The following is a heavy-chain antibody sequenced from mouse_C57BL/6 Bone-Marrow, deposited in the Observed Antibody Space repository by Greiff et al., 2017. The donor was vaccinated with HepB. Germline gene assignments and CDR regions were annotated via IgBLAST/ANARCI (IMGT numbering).Heavy chain of an antibody. D-gene: IGHD4-1*01. J-gene: IGHJ2*01. CDR2: IWRGGST. CDR1: GFSFTSYG. Sequence: QVQLQQSGPGLVQPSQSLSITCTVSGFSFTSYGVHWVRQSPGKGLEWLGVIWRGGSTDYNAAFMSRLSITKDNSKSQVFFKMNSLQADDTAIYYCAKNGELGPAYYFDYWGQGTTLTVSS. V-gene: IGHV2-5*01. CDR3: AKNGELGPAYYFDY.